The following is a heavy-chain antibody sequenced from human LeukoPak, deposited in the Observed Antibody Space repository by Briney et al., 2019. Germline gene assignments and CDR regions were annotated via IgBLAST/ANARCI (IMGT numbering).Heavy chain of an antibody. J-gene: IGHJ6*03. Sequence: GGSLRLSCAASGSTFSSYSMNWVRQAPGKGLEWVSSISSSSSYIYYADSVKGRFTISRDNAKNSLYLQMNSLRAEDTAVYYCARIQLLRNYYYYMDVWGKGTTVTVSS. CDR3: ARIQLLRNYYYYMDV. D-gene: IGHD2-2*01. CDR1: GSTFSSYS. V-gene: IGHV3-21*01. CDR2: ISSSSSYI.